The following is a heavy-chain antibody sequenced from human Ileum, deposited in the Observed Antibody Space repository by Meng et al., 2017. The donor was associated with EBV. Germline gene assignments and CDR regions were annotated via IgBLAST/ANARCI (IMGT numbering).Heavy chain of an antibody. J-gene: IGHJ4*02. CDR1: GGSISVINW. Sequence: QVQLRESGPGRVNPSGTLSLTCAVSGGSISVINWWSWVRQSPEKGLEWIGEMSDSGIAHYNPSLKSRVTISADKSNNQFSLKLTSVTSADTAVYFCAKNGEKYFEYWGQGTLVTVSS. V-gene: IGHV4-4*02. CDR2: MSDSGIA. CDR3: AKNGEKYFEY.